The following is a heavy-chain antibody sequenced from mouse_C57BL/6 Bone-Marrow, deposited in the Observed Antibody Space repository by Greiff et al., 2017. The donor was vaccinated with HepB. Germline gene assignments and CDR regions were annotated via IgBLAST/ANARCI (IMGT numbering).Heavy chain of an antibody. CDR1: GYTFTSYG. D-gene: IGHD1-1*01. CDR2: IYPRSGNT. CDR3: ARGITTVVAGAMDY. Sequence: QVHVKQSGAELARPGASVKLSCKASGYTFTSYGISWVKQRTGQGLEWIGEIYPRSGNTYYNEKFKGKATLTADKSSSTAYMELRSLTSEDSAVYFCARGITTVVAGAMDYWGQGTSVTVSS. J-gene: IGHJ4*01. V-gene: IGHV1-81*01.